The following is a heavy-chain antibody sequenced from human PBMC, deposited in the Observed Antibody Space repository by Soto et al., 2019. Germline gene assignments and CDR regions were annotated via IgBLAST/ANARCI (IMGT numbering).Heavy chain of an antibody. Sequence: SETLSLTCAVSGGSISSGGYSWSWIRQPPGKGLEWIGYIYHSGSTYYNPSLKSRVTISVDRSKNQFSLKLSSVTAADTAVYYCARVPDYYESSGYLNNWFDPWGQGTLVTVSS. D-gene: IGHD3-22*01. CDR1: GGSISSGGYS. CDR3: ARVPDYYESSGYLNNWFDP. CDR2: IYHSGST. V-gene: IGHV4-30-2*01. J-gene: IGHJ5*02.